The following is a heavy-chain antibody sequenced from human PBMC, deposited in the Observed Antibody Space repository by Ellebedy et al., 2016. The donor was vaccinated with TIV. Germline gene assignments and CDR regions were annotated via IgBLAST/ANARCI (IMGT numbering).Heavy chain of an antibody. CDR2: IYSSGTI. Sequence: SETLSLTCTVSGGSISSADYYWSWIRQTPGKGLEWIGYIYSSGTIHYSPSLTGRVRISLDTSKNQISLDLNSVTAADTAIYYCARGKLTVVPPGGMDVWGPGTSVTVSS. V-gene: IGHV4-30-4*01. CDR3: ARGKLTVVPPGGMDV. D-gene: IGHD2-2*01. CDR1: GGSISSADYY. J-gene: IGHJ6*02.